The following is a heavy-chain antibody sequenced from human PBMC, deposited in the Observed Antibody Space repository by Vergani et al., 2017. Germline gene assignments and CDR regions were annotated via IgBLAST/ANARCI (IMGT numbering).Heavy chain of an antibody. CDR1: GYSFTSYW. CDR2: IRSKANSYAT. CDR3: TISSVGEMATTFDY. V-gene: IGHV3-73*01. Sequence: EVQLVQSGAEVKKPGESLKISCKGSGYSFTSYWIGWVRQMPGKGLEWVGRIRSKANSYATAYAASVKGRFTISRDDSKNTAYLQMNSLKTEDTAVYYCTISSVGEMATTFDYWGQGTLVTVSS. J-gene: IGHJ4*02. D-gene: IGHD5-24*01.